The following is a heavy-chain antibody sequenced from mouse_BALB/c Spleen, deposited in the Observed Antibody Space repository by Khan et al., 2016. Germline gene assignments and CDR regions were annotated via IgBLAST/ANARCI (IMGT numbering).Heavy chain of an antibody. Sequence: EVQLQESGPSLVKPSQTLSLTCSVTGDSITSGYWNWIRQFPGHKLEYMGYISYSGSTYYNQSLKSRISITRDTSTTKNYLQLNSGPTEDTATYYCATYDCYLFYYWGQGTTLTVSS. CDR2: ISYSGST. CDR3: ATYDCYLFYY. V-gene: IGHV3-8*02. CDR1: GDSITSGY. J-gene: IGHJ2*01. D-gene: IGHD2-3*01.